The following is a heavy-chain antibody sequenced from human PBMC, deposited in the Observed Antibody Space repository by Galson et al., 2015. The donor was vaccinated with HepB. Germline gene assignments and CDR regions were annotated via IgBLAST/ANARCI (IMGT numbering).Heavy chain of an antibody. Sequence: SLRLSCAASGFTVSSNYMSWVRQAPGKGLEWVSVIYSGGSTYYADSVKGRFTISRDNSKNTLYLQMNSLRAEDTAVYYCASLKLGAFRYFDLWGRGTLVTVSS. D-gene: IGHD7-27*01. J-gene: IGHJ2*01. CDR3: ASLKLGAFRYFDL. CDR1: GFTVSSNY. CDR2: IYSGGST. V-gene: IGHV3-53*01.